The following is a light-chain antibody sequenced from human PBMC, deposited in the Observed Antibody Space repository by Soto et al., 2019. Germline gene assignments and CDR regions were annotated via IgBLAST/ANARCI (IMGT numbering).Light chain of an antibody. V-gene: IGKV3-20*01. CDR2: GAS. CDR3: QQYCSSPFT. CDR1: QTVSSNN. J-gene: IGKJ3*01. Sequence: DIVLTQSPGTLSLSPGERATLSCRASQTVSSNNLAWYQQKRGQAPRLLIYGASSRAAAIPDRCRGSGSGTDFTLIISSLATEDFAVDYCQQYCSSPFTFGPGTAVDIK.